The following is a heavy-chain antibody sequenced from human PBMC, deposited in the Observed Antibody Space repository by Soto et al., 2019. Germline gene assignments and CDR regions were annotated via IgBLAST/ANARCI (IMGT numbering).Heavy chain of an antibody. J-gene: IGHJ4*02. Sequence: EVQLVQSGAEVKKPGESLRISWKGSGYDFSSYWIAWVRQMPGKGLEWMGMIYPGDSDTKYSPSFQGRVTISADRSTSTAYLHWGSLTASDTARYFCARREKWHDFEYWGQGSLVTVSS. D-gene: IGHD5-12*01. CDR1: GYDFSSYW. CDR2: IYPGDSDT. V-gene: IGHV5-51*01. CDR3: ARREKWHDFEY.